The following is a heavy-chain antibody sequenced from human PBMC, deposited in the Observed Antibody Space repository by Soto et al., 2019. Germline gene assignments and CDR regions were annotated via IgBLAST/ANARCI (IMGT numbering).Heavy chain of an antibody. J-gene: IGHJ6*02. Sequence: SLRLSCAASGFTFSNYGMHWVRQAPGKGLEWVAIIWHDGNNKYYADSVGGRFIISRDNSKNRLYLQMNSLRAEDTAVYYCASDLVGASDSYGLDVWGQGTPVTVSS. CDR2: IWHDGNNK. V-gene: IGHV3-33*01. CDR1: GFTFSNYG. D-gene: IGHD1-26*01. CDR3: ASDLVGASDSYGLDV.